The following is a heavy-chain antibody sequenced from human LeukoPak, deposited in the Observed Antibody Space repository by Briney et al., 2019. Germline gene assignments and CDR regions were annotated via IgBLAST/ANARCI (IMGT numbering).Heavy chain of an antibody. CDR3: ARRMGRRFGERYYYYHYMDV. V-gene: IGHV4-39*07. CDR1: GPSISSTIYY. CDR2: MHSSGST. J-gene: IGHJ6*03. D-gene: IGHD3-10*01. Sequence: SETLSLTCTVSGPSISSTIYYWGWIRQPPGKGLEWIGSMHSSGSTYYNPSLKSRLTISIDMSKNQFSLKLNSVTAADTAVYYCARRMGRRFGERYYYYHYMDVWGKGTTVTISS.